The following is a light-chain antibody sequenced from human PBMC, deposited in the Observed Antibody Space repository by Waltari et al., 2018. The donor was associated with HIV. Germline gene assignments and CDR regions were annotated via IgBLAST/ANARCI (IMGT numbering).Light chain of an antibody. CDR1: NIATTR. Sequence: SYDLTQPPSLSVALGQPARITCGGKNIATTRVHWYQQGPGQAPVLVIYVDTHRPLTIPERFSGSNSGNTATLTISGAQAGDEADYYCQVWDTGVVFGGGTKLTVL. V-gene: IGLV3-9*01. CDR3: QVWDTGVV. J-gene: IGLJ2*01. CDR2: VDT.